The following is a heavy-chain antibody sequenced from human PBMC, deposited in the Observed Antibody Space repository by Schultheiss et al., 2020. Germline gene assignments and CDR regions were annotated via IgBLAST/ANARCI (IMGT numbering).Heavy chain of an antibody. V-gene: IGHV4-39*07. CDR3: AREGGSFYYGMDV. CDR2: IYYSGST. D-gene: IGHD1-26*01. J-gene: IGHJ6*02. Sequence: SQTLSLTCTVSGGSISSSSYYWGWIRQPPGKGLEWIGSIYYSGSTTYNPSLKSRVTISVDTSKKKFSMKLSSVTAADTAVYYCAREGGSFYYGMDVWGQGTTVTVSS. CDR1: GGSISSSSYY.